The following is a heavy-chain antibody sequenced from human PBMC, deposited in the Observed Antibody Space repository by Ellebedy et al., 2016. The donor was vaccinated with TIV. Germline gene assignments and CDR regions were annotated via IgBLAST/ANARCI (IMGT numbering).Heavy chain of an antibody. J-gene: IGHJ4*02. CDR2: ISSNSSYI. V-gene: IGHV3-21*04. D-gene: IGHD1-26*01. CDR1: GFTFSTYG. Sequence: GGSLRLXXAASGFTFSTYGMNWVRQAPGKGLEWVSSISSNSSYIYYADSVKGRFTISRDNSKNTLYLQMNSLIVEDTAVYFCTRDSGWEEGDWGQGTLVIVSS. CDR3: TRDSGWEEGD.